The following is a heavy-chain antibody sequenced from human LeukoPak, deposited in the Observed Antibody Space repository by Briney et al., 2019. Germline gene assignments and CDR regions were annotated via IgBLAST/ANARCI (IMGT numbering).Heavy chain of an antibody. CDR2: ISGSGGST. D-gene: IGHD3-22*01. J-gene: IGHJ3*02. CDR3: AKDREYYYDSSGYYYGI. CDR1: GFTFRSYA. Sequence: QSGRSLRLSCAASGFTFRSYAMSCVRQAPRKGMEWVSAISGSGGSTNYADSVKGRFTISRDNSKNTLYLQMNSLRAEDTAVYYCAKDREYYYDSSGYYYGIWGQGTMVTVSS. V-gene: IGHV3-23*01.